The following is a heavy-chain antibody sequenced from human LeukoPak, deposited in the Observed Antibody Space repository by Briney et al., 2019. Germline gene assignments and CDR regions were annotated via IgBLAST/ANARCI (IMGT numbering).Heavy chain of an antibody. CDR2: IYTTGST. D-gene: IGHD4-23*01. Sequence: SETLSLTCNVSGDSISSGSYYWTWIRQPAGKGLEWIGRIYTTGSTNYNPSLKSRVTMSVDTSKNQFSLRLTSVTAADTAVYYCATARAQYGGNSWGGYYYYYMDVWGKGTTVTISS. CDR1: GDSISSGSYY. V-gene: IGHV4-61*02. J-gene: IGHJ6*03. CDR3: ATARAQYGGNSWGGYYYYYMDV.